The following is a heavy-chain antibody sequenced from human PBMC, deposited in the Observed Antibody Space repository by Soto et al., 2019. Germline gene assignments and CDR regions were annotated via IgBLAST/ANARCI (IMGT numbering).Heavy chain of an antibody. CDR1: GDSYSISTYS. D-gene: IGHD6-19*01. J-gene: IGHJ5*02. CDR2: IYQSGVT. CDR3: AGMPYTSGLRFDP. V-gene: IGHV4-30-2*01. Sequence: LSLTCNMSGDSYSISTYSWSWIRQPPGKALQWIGFIYQSGVTSYNPSLASRVSISLDRSNNQCSLKLKSVTAADTAVYFCAGMPYTSGLRFDPWGPGTLVTVS.